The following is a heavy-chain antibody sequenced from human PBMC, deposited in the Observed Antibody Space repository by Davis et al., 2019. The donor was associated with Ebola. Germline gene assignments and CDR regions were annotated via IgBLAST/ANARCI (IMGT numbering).Heavy chain of an antibody. D-gene: IGHD1-1*01. V-gene: IGHV1-69*10. J-gene: IGHJ6*02. CDR1: GGTFSSYA. Sequence: SVKVSCKASGGTFSSYAISWVRQAPGQGLEWMGWINAGNGNTKYSQKFQGRVTITADKSTSTAYMELSSLRSEDTAVYYCARSTERGYYYYGMDVWGQGTTVTVSS. CDR2: INAGNGNT. CDR3: ARSTERGYYYYGMDV.